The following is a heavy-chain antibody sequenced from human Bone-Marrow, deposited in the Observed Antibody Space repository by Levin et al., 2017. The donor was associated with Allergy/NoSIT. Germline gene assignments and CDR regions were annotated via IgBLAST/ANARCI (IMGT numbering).Heavy chain of an antibody. V-gene: IGHV3-9*01. CDR2: INWKSNSL. D-gene: IGHD6-19*01. J-gene: IGHJ4*02. Sequence: GGSLRLSCAASGFTFDDYAMHWVRQVPGRGLEWVAGINWKSNSLGYADSVKGRFTISRDNAKSSLYLQMNRLRAEDTALYYCAKDINIGYTSGWNDFWGQGTLVTVSS. CDR1: GFTFDDYA. CDR3: AKDINIGYTSGWNDF.